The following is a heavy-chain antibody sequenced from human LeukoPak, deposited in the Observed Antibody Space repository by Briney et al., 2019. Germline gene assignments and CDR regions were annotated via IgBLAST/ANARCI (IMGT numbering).Heavy chain of an antibody. J-gene: IGHJ4*02. V-gene: IGHV3-21*04. D-gene: IGHD3-3*01. CDR3: ARDQYDTWSRRGNFDS. CDR2: ISRRGDTK. Sequence: GGSLRLSCVASSGFTLSTYTINWVRRAPGKGLEWVSVISRRGDTKYYADSVKGRFTISRDNTKNSLYLQMNSLRAEDTAVFYCARDQYDTWSRRGNFDSWGQGTLVIVSS. CDR1: GFTLSTYT.